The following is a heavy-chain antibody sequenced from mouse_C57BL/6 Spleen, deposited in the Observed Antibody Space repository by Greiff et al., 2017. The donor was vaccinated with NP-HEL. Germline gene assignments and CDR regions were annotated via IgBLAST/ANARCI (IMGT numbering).Heavy chain of an antibody. CDR2: INPNNGGT. V-gene: IGHV1-18*01. Sequence: EVQLQQSGPELVKPGASVKIPCKASGYTFTDYNMDWVKQSHGKSLEWIGDINPNNGGTIYNQKFKGKATLTVDKSSSTAYMELRSLTSEDTAVYYCASRGRSLYYAMDYWGQGTSVTVSS. CDR3: ASRGRSLYYAMDY. CDR1: GYTFTDYN. D-gene: IGHD3-1*01. J-gene: IGHJ4*01.